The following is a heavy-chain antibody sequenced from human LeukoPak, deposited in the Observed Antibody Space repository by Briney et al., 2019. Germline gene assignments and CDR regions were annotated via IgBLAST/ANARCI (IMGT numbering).Heavy chain of an antibody. D-gene: IGHD1-26*01. Sequence: GGSLRLSCTASGFTFSGHWIHWVRQPPGMGLVWVSRINERGTDSMYAESVKGRFTISRDNAKNTVYLQMNSLRAEDTAVYYCAKMLQVGGSYYWGQGTLVTVSS. V-gene: IGHV3-74*03. J-gene: IGHJ4*02. CDR3: AKMLQVGGSYY. CDR2: INERGTDS. CDR1: GFTFSGHW.